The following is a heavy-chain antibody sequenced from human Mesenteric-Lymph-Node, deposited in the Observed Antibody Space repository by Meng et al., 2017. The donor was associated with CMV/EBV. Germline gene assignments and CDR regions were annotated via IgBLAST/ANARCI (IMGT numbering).Heavy chain of an antibody. J-gene: IGHJ6*02. V-gene: IGHV4-34*01. CDR2: LNYIDST. D-gene: IGHD4-17*01. Sequence: HILSLGGAVAVECLVCYSWLDSCDLPGKGLEWLGDLNYIDSTHFNPFIESRVTMSVDTSNNPFSLKLSSVTTADTAVYYCARGVSYGDYEGPYYGMDVWDQGTTVTVSS. CDR1: VECLVCYS. CDR3: ARGVSYGDYEGPYYGMDV.